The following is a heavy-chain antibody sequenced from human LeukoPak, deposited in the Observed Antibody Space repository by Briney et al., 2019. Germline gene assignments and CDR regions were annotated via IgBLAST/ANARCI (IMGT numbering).Heavy chain of an antibody. CDR2: ISSSSSYI. D-gene: IGHD5-18*01. V-gene: IGHV3-21*01. CDR3: ARSAGGYSYVDY. Sequence: GGSLRLSCAASGFTFDEYAMHWVRQAPGKGLEWVSSISSSSSYIYYADSVKGRFTISRDNAKNSLYLQMNSLRAEDTAVYYCARSAGGYSYVDYWGQGTLVTVSS. CDR1: GFTFDEYA. J-gene: IGHJ4*02.